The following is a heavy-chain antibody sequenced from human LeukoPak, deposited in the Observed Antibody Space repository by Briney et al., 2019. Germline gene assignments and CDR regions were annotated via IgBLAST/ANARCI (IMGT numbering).Heavy chain of an antibody. V-gene: IGHV3-30*18. J-gene: IGHJ6*03. CDR2: ISFDGSNK. CDR3: AKDFSYHATYYYYMDV. Sequence: PGGSLRLSCAATGLTFNTFGMHWVRQAPGKGLEWVAVISFDGSNKYYADSVKGRFTISRDNSKNSLYLQMNSLRTEDTALYYCAKDFSYHATYYYYMDVWGKGTTVTVSS. CDR1: GLTFNTFG. D-gene: IGHD1-14*01.